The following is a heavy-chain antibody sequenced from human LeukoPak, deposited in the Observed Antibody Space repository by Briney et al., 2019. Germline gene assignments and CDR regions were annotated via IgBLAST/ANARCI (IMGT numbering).Heavy chain of an antibody. CDR1: GYSFTSYW. CDR2: IYPGDSDT. CDR3: ARGRDSYYYDSSGTAYYFDY. D-gene: IGHD3-22*01. Sequence: GESLKISCKGSGYSFTSYWIGWVRQMPGKGLEWMGIIYPGDSDTRYSPSFQGQVTISADKSISTAYLRWSSLKASDTAMYYCARGRDSYYYDSSGTAYYFDYWGQGTLVTVSS. J-gene: IGHJ4*02. V-gene: IGHV5-51*01.